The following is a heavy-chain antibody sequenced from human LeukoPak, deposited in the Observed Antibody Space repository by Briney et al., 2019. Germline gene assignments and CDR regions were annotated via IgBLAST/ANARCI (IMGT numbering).Heavy chain of an antibody. CDR3: AKVRLGCLYY. D-gene: IGHD3-9*01. V-gene: IGHV3-30*02. J-gene: IGHJ4*02. CDR1: GFTFSSYG. Sequence: GGSLRLSCAASGFTFSSYGMHWVRQAPGKGLEWVTFIRDDGSNQYYADSVKGRFTISRDNSKNTLYLQMNSLRAEDTAVYYCAKVRLGCLYYWGQGTLVTVSS. CDR2: IRDDGSNQ.